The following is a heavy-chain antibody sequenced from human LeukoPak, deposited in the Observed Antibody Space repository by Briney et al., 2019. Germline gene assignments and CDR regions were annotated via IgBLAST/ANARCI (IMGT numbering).Heavy chain of an antibody. V-gene: IGHV3-21*01. CDR3: AREMAAADYYFDY. CDR1: GFTFSSYS. D-gene: IGHD6-13*01. Sequence: GGSLRLSCAASGFTFSSYSMNWVRQAPGKGLEWVSSISSSSSYIYYADSVKGRFTISRDNAKNSLYLQMNSLRAEDTAVYYCAREMAAADYYFDYWGQGTLVTV. J-gene: IGHJ4*02. CDR2: ISSSSSYI.